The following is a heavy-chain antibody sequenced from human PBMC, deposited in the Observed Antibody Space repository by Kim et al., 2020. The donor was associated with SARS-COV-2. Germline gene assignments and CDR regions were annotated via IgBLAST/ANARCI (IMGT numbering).Heavy chain of an antibody. D-gene: IGHD3-3*01. Sequence: GGSLRLSCTASGFSFSTYNMNWVRQAPGKGVEWISYITHDSEVIYYSDSVKGRFTVSRDNGENALYLHIDRSNDEDTAIYYCARDPYTYWSGYFVMGGMDVWGQGTTVTVSS. CDR2: ITHDSEVI. CDR1: GFSFSTYN. CDR3: ARDPYTYWSGYFVMGGMDV. J-gene: IGHJ6*02. V-gene: IGHV3-48*02.